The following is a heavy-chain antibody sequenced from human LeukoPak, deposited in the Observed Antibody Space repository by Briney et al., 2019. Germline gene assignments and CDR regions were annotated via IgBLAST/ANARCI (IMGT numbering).Heavy chain of an antibody. J-gene: IGHJ6*03. CDR2: IKQDGSEK. Sequence: PGGSLRLSCAASGFTFSSYWMSWVRQAPGKGLEWVANIKQDGSEKYYVDSVKGRFTISRDNAKNSLYPQMNSLRAEDTAVYYCARARGGYCSSTSCRNPYYYYYMDVWGKGTTVTVSS. CDR1: GFTFSSYW. CDR3: ARARGGYCSSTSCRNPYYYYYMDV. D-gene: IGHD2-2*01. V-gene: IGHV3-7*01.